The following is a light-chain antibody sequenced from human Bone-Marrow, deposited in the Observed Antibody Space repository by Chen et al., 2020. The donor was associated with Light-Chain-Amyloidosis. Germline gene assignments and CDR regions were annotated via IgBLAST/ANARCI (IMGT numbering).Light chain of an antibody. J-gene: IGLJ3*02. CDR1: TIGSTS. Sequence: SYVLTQPSSVSVAPGQTATIACGGNTIGSTSVHWYQQTPGQAPLLVVYDDSDRPSWIPERLSGSNSGNTATLTISRVEAGDEADYYCQVWDRSSDRPVFGGGTKLTVL. CDR2: DDS. V-gene: IGLV3-21*02. CDR3: QVWDRSSDRPV.